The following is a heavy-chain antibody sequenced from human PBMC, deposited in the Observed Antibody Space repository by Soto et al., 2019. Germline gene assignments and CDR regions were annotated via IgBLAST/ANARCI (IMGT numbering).Heavy chain of an antibody. CDR2: ISAYNGNT. CDR1: GYTFTSYG. Sequence: ASVKVSCKASGYTFTSYGISWVRQVPGQGLEWMGWISAYNGNTNYAQKLQGRVTMTTDTSTSTAYMELRSLRSDDTAAYYCARSRPNYYYYYMDVWGKGTTVTVSS. V-gene: IGHV1-18*01. J-gene: IGHJ6*03. CDR3: ARSRPNYYYYYMDV.